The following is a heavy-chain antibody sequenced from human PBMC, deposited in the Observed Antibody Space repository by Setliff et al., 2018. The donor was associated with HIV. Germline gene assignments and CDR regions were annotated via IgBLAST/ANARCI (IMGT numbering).Heavy chain of an antibody. CDR3: ARHGEEHPSSFFDP. Sequence: GESLKISCKGSGYNFANHYISWARQKPGKGLEWMGKMDPSNSYTNYDPSFQGHVTMSADTSINTAYLHFNNLKASDGAIYYCARHGEEHPSSFFDPWGQGTLVTVSS. CDR2: MDPSNSYT. CDR1: GYNFANHY. J-gene: IGHJ5*02. D-gene: IGHD3-10*01. V-gene: IGHV5-10-1*01.